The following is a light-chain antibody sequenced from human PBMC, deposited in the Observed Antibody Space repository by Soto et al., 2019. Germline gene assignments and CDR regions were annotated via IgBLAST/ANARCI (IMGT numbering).Light chain of an antibody. V-gene: IGKV1-33*01. Sequence: DIQMTQSPSSLSASVGDRVTITCQASRDITNYLNWYQQKPGRAPKLLIYDASNLETGVPSRFSGSGSGTDFTFTISSLQAEDIATYYCQQYDNLPYTFGQGTKLEIK. CDR3: QQYDNLPYT. CDR1: RDITNY. CDR2: DAS. J-gene: IGKJ2*01.